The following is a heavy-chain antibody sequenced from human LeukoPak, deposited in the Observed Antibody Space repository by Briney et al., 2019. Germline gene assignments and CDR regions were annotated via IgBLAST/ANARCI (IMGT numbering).Heavy chain of an antibody. CDR2: FDPEDGET. CDR1: GYTFTSYY. D-gene: IGHD6-19*01. J-gene: IGHJ4*02. Sequence: ASVKVSCKASGYTFTSYYMHWVRQAPGQGLEWMGGFDPEDGETIYAQKFQGRVTMTEDTSTDTAYMELSSLRSEDTAVYYCATGGFWSSGWTYWGQGTLVTVSS. V-gene: IGHV1-24*01. CDR3: ATGGFWSSGWTY.